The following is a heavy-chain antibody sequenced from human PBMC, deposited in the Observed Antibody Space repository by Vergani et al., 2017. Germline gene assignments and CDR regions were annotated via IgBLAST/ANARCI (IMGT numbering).Heavy chain of an antibody. V-gene: IGHV4-61*01. J-gene: IGHJ6*02. D-gene: IGHD4-23*01. CDR3: ARVGSTTTVVTPGGKYYYYGMDV. CDR2: IYYSGST. CDR1: GGSVSSGSYY. Sequence: QVQLQESGPGLVKPSETLSLTCTVSGGSVSSGSYYWSWIRQPPGKGLEWIGYIYYSGSTNYNPSLKSRVTISVDTSKNQFSLKLSSVTAADTAVYYCARVGSTTTVVTPGGKYYYYGMDVWGQGTTVTVYS.